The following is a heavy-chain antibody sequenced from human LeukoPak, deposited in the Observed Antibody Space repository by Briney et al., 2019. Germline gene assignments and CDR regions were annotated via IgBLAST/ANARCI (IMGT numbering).Heavy chain of an antibody. D-gene: IGHD2-21*02. CDR1: GYSFSSYW. Sequence: GESLKISCKGSGYSFSSYWIGWVRQVPGKGLEWMGMIYPGDSDTRYSPSLQGQVTISADKSISTAYLQWSSLKASDTAMYYCARRAYCGGDCYLDYWGQGTLVTVSS. CDR3: ARRAYCGGDCYLDY. J-gene: IGHJ4*02. V-gene: IGHV5-51*01. CDR2: IYPGDSDT.